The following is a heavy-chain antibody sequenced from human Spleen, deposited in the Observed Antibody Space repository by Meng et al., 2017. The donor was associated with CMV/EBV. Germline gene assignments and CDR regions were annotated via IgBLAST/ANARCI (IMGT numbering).Heavy chain of an antibody. CDR3: AREGKGENYYGSGVVMGYQLDH. D-gene: IGHD3-3*01. J-gene: IGHJ4*02. CDR1: YN. CDR2: ISSNSDFI. Sequence: YNMIWVRQAPGKGLEWVSSISSNSDFIYYVDSVKGRFTTSRDNAKSSLYLQLNSLRAEDTAVYYCAREGKGENYYGSGVVMGYQLDHWGQGTLVTVSS. V-gene: IGHV3-21*01.